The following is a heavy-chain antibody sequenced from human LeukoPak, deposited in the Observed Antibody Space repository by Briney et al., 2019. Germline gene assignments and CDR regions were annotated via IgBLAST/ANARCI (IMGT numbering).Heavy chain of an antibody. CDR3: AKGGSYYDSRLDY. V-gene: IGHV3-30*02. J-gene: IGHJ4*02. Sequence: GGSLRLSCAASGFTFSSYGMHWVRQAPGKGLEWVAFIRYDGSNKYCADSVKGRFTISRDNSKNTLYLQMNSLRAEDTAVYYCAKGGSYYDSRLDYWGQGTLVTVSS. CDR1: GFTFSSYG. D-gene: IGHD3-22*01. CDR2: IRYDGSNK.